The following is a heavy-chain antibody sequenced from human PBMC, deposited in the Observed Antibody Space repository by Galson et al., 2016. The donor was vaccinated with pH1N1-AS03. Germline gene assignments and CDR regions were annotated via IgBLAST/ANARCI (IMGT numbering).Heavy chain of an antibody. V-gene: IGHV3-48*02. D-gene: IGHD2-21*02. CDR1: GFTFSYYS. Sequence: SLRLSCSASGFTFSYYSMHWVRQAPGKGLKWVSYISSRGDSIYYADSVKGRFPISRDNAKESLYLQMNSLRDEDTGVYYCARIVTMSDFDSWGQGTLVTVSS. CDR2: ISSRGDSI. CDR3: ARIVTMSDFDS. J-gene: IGHJ4*02.